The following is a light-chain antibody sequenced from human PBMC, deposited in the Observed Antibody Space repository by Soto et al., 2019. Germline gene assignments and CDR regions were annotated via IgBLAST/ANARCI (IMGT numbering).Light chain of an antibody. CDR2: GAS. V-gene: IGKV3-20*01. Sequence: IVLSLSPGTLSLTQGERATLSCRASQSVSSSYLAWYQQKPGQAPRLLIYGASSRATGIPDRFSGSGSGTDFTLTISRLEPEDFAGYCCQQYGSSTRTFGEVTKADIK. CDR1: QSVSSSY. CDR3: QQYGSSTRT. J-gene: IGKJ1*01.